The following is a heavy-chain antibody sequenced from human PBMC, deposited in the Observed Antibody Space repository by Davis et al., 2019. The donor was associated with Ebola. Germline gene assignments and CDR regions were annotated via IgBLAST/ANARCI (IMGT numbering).Heavy chain of an antibody. Sequence: GESLKISCKGSGYSFTSYWISWVRQMPGKGLEWMERIDPSDSYTNYSPSFQGHVTISADKSISTAYLQWSSLKASDTAMYYCARRHYDSSGVLDYWGQGTLVTVSS. D-gene: IGHD3-22*01. CDR1: GYSFTSYW. V-gene: IGHV5-10-1*01. CDR2: IDPSDSYT. J-gene: IGHJ4*02. CDR3: ARRHYDSSGVLDY.